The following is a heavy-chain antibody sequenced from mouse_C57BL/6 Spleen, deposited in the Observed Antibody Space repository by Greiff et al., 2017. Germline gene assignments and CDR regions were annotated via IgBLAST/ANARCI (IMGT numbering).Heavy chain of an antibody. V-gene: IGHV5-17*01. D-gene: IGHD4-1*01. CDR3: ARARTGTYFDY. CDR1: GFTFSDYG. J-gene: IGHJ2*01. CDR2: ISSGSSTI. Sequence: EVKLMESGGGLVKPGGSLKLSCAASGFTFSDYGMYWVRQAPEKGLEWVAYISSGSSTIYYADTVKGRFTISRDNAKNTLFLQMTSLRSEDTAMYYCARARTGTYFDYWGQGTTLTVSS.